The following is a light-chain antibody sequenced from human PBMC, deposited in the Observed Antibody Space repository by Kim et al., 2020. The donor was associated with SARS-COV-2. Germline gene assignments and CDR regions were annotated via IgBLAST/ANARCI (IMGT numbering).Light chain of an antibody. Sequence: SPGERATLSCRASQSVSSHLAWYQQKPGQAPRLLIYGASTRATGIPARCSGSGSGTDFTLTIGSLQSEDFATYYCQQYNNWPPWTFGQGTKVDIK. CDR1: QSVSSH. CDR3: QQYNNWPPWT. CDR2: GAS. J-gene: IGKJ1*01. V-gene: IGKV3-15*01.